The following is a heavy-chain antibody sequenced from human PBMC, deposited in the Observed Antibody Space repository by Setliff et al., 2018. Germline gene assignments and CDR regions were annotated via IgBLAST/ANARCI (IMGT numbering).Heavy chain of an antibody. V-gene: IGHV1-2*06. CDR1: GYTFTGYY. D-gene: IGHD3-16*01. CDR2: INPSSGAT. J-gene: IGHJ3*02. CDR3: ARDGGGDSDAFDI. Sequence: ASVKVTCKASGYTFTGYYMYWVRQAPGQGLEWMGRINPSSGATIYAQKFQGRVTMTSDTSISTAYMELGRLRSDDTAVYFCARDGGGDSDAFDIWGQGTMVTVSS.